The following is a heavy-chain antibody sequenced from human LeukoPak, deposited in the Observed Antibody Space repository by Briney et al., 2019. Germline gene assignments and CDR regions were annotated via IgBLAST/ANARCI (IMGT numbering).Heavy chain of an antibody. CDR2: IKQDGSEK. Sequence: PGGSLRLSCAASGFTFSSYWMSWVRQAPGKGLEWVANIKQDGSEKYYVDSVKDRFTISRDNAKNSLYLQMNSLRAEDTAVYYCARDFFFDIVVVPAAIAGVDYWGQGTLVTVSS. CDR3: ARDFFFDIVVVPAAIAGVDY. D-gene: IGHD2-2*02. CDR1: GFTFSSYW. J-gene: IGHJ4*02. V-gene: IGHV3-7*01.